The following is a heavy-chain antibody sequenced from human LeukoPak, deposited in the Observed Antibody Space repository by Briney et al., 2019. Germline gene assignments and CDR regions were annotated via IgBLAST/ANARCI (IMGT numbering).Heavy chain of an antibody. CDR3: ARDPQYSSSSNAFDI. J-gene: IGHJ3*02. V-gene: IGHV1-69*01. CDR1: GGTFSSYA. D-gene: IGHD6-6*01. CDR2: IIPIFGTA. Sequence: GSSVKVSCKASGGTFSSYAISWVRQAPGQGLEWMGGIIPIFGTANYAQKFQGRVTITADESTSTAYMELSSLRSEDTAVYYCARDPQYSSSSNAFDIWGQGTMVTVSS.